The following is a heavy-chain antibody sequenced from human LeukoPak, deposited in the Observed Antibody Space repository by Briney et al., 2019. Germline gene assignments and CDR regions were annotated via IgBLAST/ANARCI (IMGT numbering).Heavy chain of an antibody. D-gene: IGHD4-17*01. J-gene: IGHJ5*02. CDR3: ASLDYGDYGNWFDP. Sequence: GGSLRLSCAASGFTFSSYEMNWVRQAPGKGLEWVSYISSSGSTIYYADSVKGRFTISRDNAKNSLYLQMNSLRAEDTAVYYCASLDYGDYGNWFDPWGQGTLVTVSS. CDR1: GFTFSSYE. CDR2: ISSSGSTI. V-gene: IGHV3-48*03.